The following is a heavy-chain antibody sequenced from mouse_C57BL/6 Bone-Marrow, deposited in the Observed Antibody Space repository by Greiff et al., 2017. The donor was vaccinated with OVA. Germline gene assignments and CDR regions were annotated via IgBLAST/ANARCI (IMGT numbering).Heavy chain of an antibody. CDR1: GYTFTSYW. CDR2: IDPSDSYT. V-gene: IGHV1-59*01. D-gene: IGHD1-1*01. CDR3: ARYPYYYGSSFYAMDY. Sequence: QVQLQQPGAELVRPGTSVMLSCKASGYTFTSYWMHWVKQRPGQGLEWIGVIDPSDSYTNYNQKFKGKATLTVDTSSSTAYMQLSSLTSEDSAVYYCARYPYYYGSSFYAMDYWGQGTSVTVSS. J-gene: IGHJ4*01.